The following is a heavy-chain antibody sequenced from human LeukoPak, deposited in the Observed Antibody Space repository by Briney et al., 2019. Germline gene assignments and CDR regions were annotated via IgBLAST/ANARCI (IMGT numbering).Heavy chain of an antibody. J-gene: IGHJ4*02. Sequence: SETLSLTCAVYGVSFSGYYWSWIRQPPGKGLEWIGEINHSGSTNYNPSLKSRVTISVDTSKNQFSLKLSSVTAADTAMYYCARIASSEDGDDYWGQGTLVTVSS. CDR1: GVSFSGYY. D-gene: IGHD6-13*01. V-gene: IGHV4-34*01. CDR2: INHSGST. CDR3: ARIASSEDGDDY.